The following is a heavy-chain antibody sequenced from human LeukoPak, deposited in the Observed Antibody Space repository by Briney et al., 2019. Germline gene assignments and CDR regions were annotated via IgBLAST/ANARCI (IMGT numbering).Heavy chain of an antibody. D-gene: IGHD3-16*01. CDR3: ARGLGRTSHSAFDM. CDR1: GYTXTSYY. J-gene: IGHJ3*02. Sequence: GASVKVSCKASGYTXTSYYMHWVRQAPGQGLERMGIINPNGGSTNYAQKFQGRVTMTRDTSTSTVYMEVSSLTSEDTAVYYCARGLGRTSHSAFDMWGQGTMVTVSS. V-gene: IGHV1-46*01. CDR2: INPNGGST.